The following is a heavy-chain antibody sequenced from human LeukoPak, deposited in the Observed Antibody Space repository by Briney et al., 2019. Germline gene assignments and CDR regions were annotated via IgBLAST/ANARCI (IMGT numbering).Heavy chain of an antibody. J-gene: IGHJ4*02. V-gene: IGHV3-7*01. CDR1: GFTFSRYW. CDR2: IKQDGSEK. CDR3: ARDGRKAAAGAFDY. Sequence: GGSLRLSCAASGFTFSRYWMRWVRQARGKGLEWVANIKQDGSEKYYVDSVKGRFTISRDNAKNSLYLQMNSLRAEDTAVYYCARDGRKAAAGAFDYWGQGTLVTVSS. D-gene: IGHD6-13*01.